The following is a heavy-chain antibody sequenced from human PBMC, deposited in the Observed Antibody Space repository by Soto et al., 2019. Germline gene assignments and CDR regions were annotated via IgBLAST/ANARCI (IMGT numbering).Heavy chain of an antibody. CDR3: ARGLDY. Sequence: SETLSLTCAVYGGSFSGYYWSWIRQPPGKGLEWIGEINHSGSTNYNPSLKSRVTISVDTSKNQFSLKLSSVTAADTAVYYCARGLDYWGQGTLVTVSS. CDR2: INHSGST. J-gene: IGHJ4*02. V-gene: IGHV4-34*01. CDR1: GGSFSGYY.